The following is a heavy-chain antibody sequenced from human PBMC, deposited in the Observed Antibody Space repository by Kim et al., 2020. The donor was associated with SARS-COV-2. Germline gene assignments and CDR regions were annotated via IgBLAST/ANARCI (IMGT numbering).Heavy chain of an antibody. CDR1: GDSVSNDGVA. J-gene: IGHJ3*01. CDR3: TRGAYRAFDF. D-gene: IGHD3-16*01. Sequence: SQTLSLTCAISGDSVSNDGVAWNWIRQSPSRGIEWLGRTYFRSRWLNDYAVSLKGRITVNPDTSKNQFSLLLNSVTSEDAAVYYCTRGAYRAFDFWGQGTVVTVSS. CDR2: TYFRSRWLN. V-gene: IGHV6-1*01.